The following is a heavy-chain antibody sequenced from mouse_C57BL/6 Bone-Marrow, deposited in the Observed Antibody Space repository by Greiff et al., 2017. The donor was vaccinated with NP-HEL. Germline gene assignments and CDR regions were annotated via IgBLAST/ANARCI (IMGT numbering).Heavy chain of an antibody. V-gene: IGHV14-4*01. CDR1: GFNIKDDY. CDR2: IDPENGDT. Sequence: DVKLQESGAELVRPGASVKLSCTASGFNIKDDYMHWVKQRPEQGLEWIGWIDPENGDTEYASKFQGKATITADTSSNTAYLQLSSLTSEDTAVYYCTLRVFYAMDYWGQGTSVTVSS. CDR3: TLRVFYAMDY. D-gene: IGHD1-1*01. J-gene: IGHJ4*01.